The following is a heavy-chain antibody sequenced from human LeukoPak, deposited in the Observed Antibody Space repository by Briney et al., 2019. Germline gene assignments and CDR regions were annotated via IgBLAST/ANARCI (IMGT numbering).Heavy chain of an antibody. CDR2: MNPNSGNT. Sequence: ASVKVSCKASGYTFTIYDINWVRQAPGQGLEWMGWMNPNSGNTGYAQKFQGRVTMTRNTSISTAYMELSSLRSEDTAVYYCARGWYNWNDRLHFDYWGQGTLVTVSS. D-gene: IGHD1-20*01. J-gene: IGHJ4*02. CDR1: GYTFTIYD. CDR3: ARGWYNWNDRLHFDY. V-gene: IGHV1-8*01.